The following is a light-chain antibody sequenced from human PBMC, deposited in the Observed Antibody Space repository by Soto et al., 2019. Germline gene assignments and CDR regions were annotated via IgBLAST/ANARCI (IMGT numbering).Light chain of an antibody. J-gene: IGKJ1*01. Sequence: DIQLTQSPSTLSASVGDRFTLTCRASQSLNTRLAWYQHRPGKAPKLLIYDASTLESGVPSRFSGGGSGTEFTLTINNLQPDDLATYICQQYKSYSTFGRGTKGDIK. CDR1: QSLNTR. CDR2: DAS. CDR3: QQYKSYST. V-gene: IGKV1-5*01.